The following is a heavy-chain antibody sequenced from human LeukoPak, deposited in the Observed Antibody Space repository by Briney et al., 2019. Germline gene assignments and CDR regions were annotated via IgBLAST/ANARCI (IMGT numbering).Heavy chain of an antibody. CDR2: TYYRSKWYN. CDR1: GDSVSSNSAA. Sequence: SQTLSLTCAISGDSVSSNSAAWNWIRQSPSRGLEWLVRTYYRSKWYNDYAVSVKSRITINPDTSKNQFSLQLNSVTPEDTAVCYCAREEQLVPLGNWFDPWGQGTLVTVSS. J-gene: IGHJ5*02. V-gene: IGHV6-1*01. CDR3: AREEQLVPLGNWFDP. D-gene: IGHD6-13*01.